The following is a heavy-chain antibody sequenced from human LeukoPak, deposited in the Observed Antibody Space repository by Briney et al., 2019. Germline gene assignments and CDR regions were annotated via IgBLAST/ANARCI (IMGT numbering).Heavy chain of an antibody. J-gene: IGHJ3*02. V-gene: IGHV4-4*07. CDR3: ARVPGYSSSRGKIDAFDI. CDR1: GGSISSYY. CDR2: IYTSGST. D-gene: IGHD6-6*01. Sequence: SETLSLTCTVSGGSISSYYWSWIRQPAGKGLEWIGRIYTSGSTNYNPSLKSRVTMSVDTSKNQFSLKLSSVTAADTAVYYCARVPGYSSSRGKIDAFDIWGQGTMVTVSS.